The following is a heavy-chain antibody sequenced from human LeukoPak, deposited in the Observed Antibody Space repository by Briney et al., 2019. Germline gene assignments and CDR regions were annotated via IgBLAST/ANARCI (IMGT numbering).Heavy chain of an antibody. CDR1: GGSISSYY. CDR2: IYTSGST. D-gene: IGHD3-22*01. J-gene: IGHJ3*02. CDR3: ARDLRYYDSSGYSHDAFDI. V-gene: IGHV4-4*07. Sequence: SETLSLTCTVSGGSISSYYGSWIRQPAGKGLEWIGRIYTSGSTNYNPSLKSRVTMSVDTSKNQFSLKLSSVTAADTAVYYCARDLRYYDSSGYSHDAFDIWGQGTMVTVSS.